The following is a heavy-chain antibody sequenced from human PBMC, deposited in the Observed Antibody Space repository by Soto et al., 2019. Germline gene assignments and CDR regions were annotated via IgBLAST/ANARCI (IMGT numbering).Heavy chain of an antibody. V-gene: IGHV3-23*01. J-gene: IGHJ4*02. Sequence: EVQLLESGGGLVQPGGSLRLSCAASGFTFSSYAMSWVRQAPGKGLEWVSAISGSGGSTYYSDSVKGLFTISRDNSKNTLYLQMNSLRAEDTAVYYCAKDRRIAVAGSCGYWGQGTLVTVSS. D-gene: IGHD6-19*01. CDR3: AKDRRIAVAGSCGY. CDR1: GFTFSSYA. CDR2: ISGSGGST.